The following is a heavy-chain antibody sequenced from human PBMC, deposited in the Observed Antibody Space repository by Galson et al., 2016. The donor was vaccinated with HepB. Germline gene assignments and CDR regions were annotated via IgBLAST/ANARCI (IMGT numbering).Heavy chain of an antibody. CDR1: GGPINAYF. J-gene: IGHJ4*02. Sequence: ETLSLTCTVSGGPINAYFWTWIRQSPGKGLEWIGNIYYSGSTNYNPSLKSRVTISVDTSKNQFSLKLSSVTAADTAVYYCARELGYGMDVWGQGTLVTVSS. V-gene: IGHV4-59*01. CDR3: ARELGYGMDV. D-gene: IGHD3-10*01. CDR2: IYYSGST.